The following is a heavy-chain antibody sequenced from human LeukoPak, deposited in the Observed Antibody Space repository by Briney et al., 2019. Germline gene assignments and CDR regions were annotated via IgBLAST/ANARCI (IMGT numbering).Heavy chain of an antibody. CDR2: LTGSGGRT. Sequence: GGSLRLSCAASGFTFNNYAMSWVRQAPGKGLEWVSTLTGSGGRTDYADSVKGRFTISRDNSKNTLYVQMNSLRAEDTAVYFSAQVDIAIVPGAVAEFFQNWGQGTLVIVSS. CDR1: GFTFNNYA. CDR3: AQVDIAIVPGAVAEFFQN. J-gene: IGHJ1*01. D-gene: IGHD2-2*03. V-gene: IGHV3-23*01.